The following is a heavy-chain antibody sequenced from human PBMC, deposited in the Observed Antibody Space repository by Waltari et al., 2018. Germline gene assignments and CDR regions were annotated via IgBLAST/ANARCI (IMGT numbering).Heavy chain of an antibody. Sequence: QVQLQESAPGLVKPSETLSLTCIVPGGSISGFYWSWIRQPPGKGLEWVGYIFYRGTTNYNPSLKSRVTISIDTSNNQFSLNLRSVTAADTAVYYCARGHSTRWYLDSWGQGTLVSVSS. J-gene: IGHJ4*02. V-gene: IGHV4-59*01. CDR3: ARGHSTRWYLDS. CDR1: GGSISGFY. CDR2: IFYRGTT. D-gene: IGHD6-13*01.